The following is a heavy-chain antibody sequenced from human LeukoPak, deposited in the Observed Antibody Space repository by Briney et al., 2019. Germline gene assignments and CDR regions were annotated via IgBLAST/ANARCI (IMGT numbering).Heavy chain of an antibody. CDR1: GGTFSSYA. CDR2: IIPIFGTA. CDR3: ATSALGVGDYYYYGMDV. V-gene: IGHV1-69*13. Sequence: SVKVSCKASGGTFSSYAISWVRQAPGQGLEWMGGIIPIFGTANYAQKFQGRVAITADESTSTAYMELSSLRSEDTAVYYCATSALGVGDYYYYGMDVWGQGTTVTVSS. D-gene: IGHD3-16*01. J-gene: IGHJ6*02.